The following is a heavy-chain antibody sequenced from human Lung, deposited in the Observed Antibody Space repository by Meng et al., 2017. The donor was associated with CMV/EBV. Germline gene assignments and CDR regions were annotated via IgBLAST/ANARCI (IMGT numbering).Heavy chain of an antibody. Sequence: QVRLVQSGAEVKKPGASVKVSCNASGYTFIDDYMHWVRQAPGQGLXWVGWINPKSGGTHYAQSFQGRVTITRDTSINTVYVEISSLKSDDTAVYYCTSAPGDYWAQGTLVTVSS. V-gene: IGHV1-2*02. J-gene: IGHJ4*03. D-gene: IGHD1-14*01. CDR1: GYTFIDDY. CDR2: INPKSGGT. CDR3: TSAPGDY.